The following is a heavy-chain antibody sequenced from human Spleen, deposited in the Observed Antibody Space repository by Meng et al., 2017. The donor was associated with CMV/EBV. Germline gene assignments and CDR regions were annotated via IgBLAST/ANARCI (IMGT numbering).Heavy chain of an antibody. Sequence: QLQLQESGPVLVKPSQTLSLTCTVSGGSISSGDYYWSWLRQPPGKGLEWIGYIYYSGSTYYNPSLKSRVTISVDTSKNQFSLKLRSGTAADTAVYYCARDGGYHRAAGPYWGQGTLVTVSS. CDR1: GGSISSGDYY. J-gene: IGHJ4*02. D-gene: IGHD2-15*01. CDR2: IYYSGST. CDR3: ARDGGYHRAAGPY. V-gene: IGHV4-30-4*08.